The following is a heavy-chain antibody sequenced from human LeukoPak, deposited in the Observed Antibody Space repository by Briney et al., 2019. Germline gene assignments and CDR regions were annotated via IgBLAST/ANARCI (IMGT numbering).Heavy chain of an antibody. J-gene: IGHJ2*01. CDR1: GFTFSSYW. CDR2: ITWDVATT. V-gene: IGHV3-43*01. CDR3: AKEDPTRYFDL. Sequence: GGSLRLSCAASGFTFSSYWMSWVRQAPGKGLEWVSLITWDVATTYYADSVEGRFTISRDNSKNSLYLQMNSLRTEDTALYYCAKEDPTRYFDLWGRGTLVTVSS.